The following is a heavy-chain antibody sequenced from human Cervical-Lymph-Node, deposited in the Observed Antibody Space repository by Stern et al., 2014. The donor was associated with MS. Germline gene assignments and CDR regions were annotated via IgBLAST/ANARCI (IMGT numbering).Heavy chain of an antibody. CDR3: ARDQRSTSCYDY. Sequence: VQLEESGPGLVKPSETLSLTCTVSGGSISSYYWSWIRQSPGKGLEWIGYIYYSGSTNYNPSLKSRVTISVDTSKNQFSLKLSSVTAADTAVYYCARDQRSTSCYDYWGQGTLVTVSS. J-gene: IGHJ4*02. CDR2: IYYSGST. V-gene: IGHV4-59*01. CDR1: GGSISSYY. D-gene: IGHD2-2*01.